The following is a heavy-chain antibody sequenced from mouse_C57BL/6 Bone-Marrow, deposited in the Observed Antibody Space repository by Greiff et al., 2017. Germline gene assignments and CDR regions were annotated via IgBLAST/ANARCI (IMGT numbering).Heavy chain of an antibody. CDR3: ARTVPAWFAY. D-gene: IGHD1-1*01. CDR2: INPYNGGT. J-gene: IGHJ3*01. CDR1: GYTFTDYY. Sequence: EVQLQQSGPVLVKPGASVKMSCKASGYTFTDYYMNWVKQSHGKSLEWIGVINPYNGGTSYNQKFKGKATLTVDKSSSTAYMELNSLTSEDSAVXYCARTVPAWFAYWGQGTLVTVSA. V-gene: IGHV1-19*01.